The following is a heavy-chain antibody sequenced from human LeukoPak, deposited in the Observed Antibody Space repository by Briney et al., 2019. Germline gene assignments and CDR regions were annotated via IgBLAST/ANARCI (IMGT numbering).Heavy chain of an antibody. CDR1: GFTFSSYD. Sequence: PGGSLRLSCAASGFTFSSYDMHWVRQATGKGLEWVSAIGTAGDTYYPGSVKGRFTISRENAKNSLYLQMNSLRAGDTAVYYCARDRTDFWSGYRSRGMDVWGQGTTVTVSS. V-gene: IGHV3-13*01. CDR3: ARDRTDFWSGYRSRGMDV. CDR2: IGTAGDT. J-gene: IGHJ6*02. D-gene: IGHD3-3*01.